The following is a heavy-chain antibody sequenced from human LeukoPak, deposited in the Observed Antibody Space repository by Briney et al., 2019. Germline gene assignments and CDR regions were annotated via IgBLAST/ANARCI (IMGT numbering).Heavy chain of an antibody. V-gene: IGHV4-34*01. J-gene: IGHJ4*02. Sequence: SETLSLTCAVYGGSFSGYYWSWIRQPPGKGLEWIGEINHSGSTNYNPSLKSRVTISVDTSKNQFSLKLRSVTAADTAVYYCARGRIASGRGYFDYWGQGTLVTVSS. D-gene: IGHD3-10*01. CDR1: GGSFSGYY. CDR3: ARGRIASGRGYFDY. CDR2: INHSGST.